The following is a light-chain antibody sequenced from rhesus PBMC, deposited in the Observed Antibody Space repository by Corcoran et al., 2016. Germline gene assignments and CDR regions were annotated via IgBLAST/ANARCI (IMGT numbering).Light chain of an antibody. V-gene: IGLV3-36*02. J-gene: IGLJ1*01. CDR1: TIGSKN. CDR2: FDD. Sequence: SYDVTQPRSVSVSPGQPASITCGAETIGSKNVHWYQQRPAQAPVLVIYFDDARPSGIPERFSGSNAGNTATLTISGVEAGDEADYYCQLWDSTSDHYIFGGGTRLTVL. CDR3: QLWDSTSDHYI.